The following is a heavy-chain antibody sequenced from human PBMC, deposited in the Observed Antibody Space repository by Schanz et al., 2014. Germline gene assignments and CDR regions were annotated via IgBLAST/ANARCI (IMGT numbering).Heavy chain of an antibody. V-gene: IGHV4-31*03. Sequence: QVQLQESGPGLVKPSQTLSLTCTVSGGSVSSGGDYWSWIRQHPGKGLEWIGFISYSGSTYYNPSLKSRVSISVDTSKNHCSLNLSSATAADTTVYYCARDRGHGDLPGDIWGQGTMVTVSS. D-gene: IGHD4-17*01. CDR3: ARDRGHGDLPGDI. J-gene: IGHJ3*02. CDR2: ISYSGST. CDR1: GGSVSSGGDY.